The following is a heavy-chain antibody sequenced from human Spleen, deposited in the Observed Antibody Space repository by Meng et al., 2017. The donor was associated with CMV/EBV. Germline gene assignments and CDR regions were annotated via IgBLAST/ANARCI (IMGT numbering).Heavy chain of an antibody. Sequence: GESLKISCKTSGYKFTTYWIAWVRQMPGKGLEWMGMIYPDDSDTRYSPSFQGQVTIAADKSISTAYLQWSSLKASDTAMYYCARPLVPAAPGAFDIWGQGTMVTVSS. CDR2: IYPDDSDT. D-gene: IGHD2-2*01. CDR3: ARPLVPAAPGAFDI. V-gene: IGHV5-51*01. J-gene: IGHJ3*02. CDR1: GYKFTTYW.